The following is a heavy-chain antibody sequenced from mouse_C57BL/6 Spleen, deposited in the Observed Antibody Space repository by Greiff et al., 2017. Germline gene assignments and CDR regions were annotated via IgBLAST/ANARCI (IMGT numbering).Heavy chain of an antibody. Sequence: QVHVKQPGAELVKPGASVKLSCKASGYTFTSYWMHWVKQRPGRGLKWIGRIDPNSGGTKYNEKFKSKATLTVDKPSSTAYMQLSSLTSEDSAVYYCARGPYDYLDYWGQGTTLTVSS. CDR3: ARGPYDYLDY. V-gene: IGHV1-72*01. CDR2: IDPNSGGT. J-gene: IGHJ2*01. D-gene: IGHD2-3*01. CDR1: GYTFTSYW.